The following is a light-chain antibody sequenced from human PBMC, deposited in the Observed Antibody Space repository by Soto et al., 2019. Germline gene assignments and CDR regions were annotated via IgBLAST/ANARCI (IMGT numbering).Light chain of an antibody. V-gene: IGKV3-15*01. CDR2: GAS. Sequence: EIVKTQSPGTRSVSPGERVTLSCKASQSVNTKLAWYQQKVGQAPRLLIYGASTRATGISARFSGSGSGTEFTLTISSLQSEDFAVYYCQQYNNWPPITFGQGTRLDIK. J-gene: IGKJ5*01. CDR1: QSVNTK. CDR3: QQYNNWPPIT.